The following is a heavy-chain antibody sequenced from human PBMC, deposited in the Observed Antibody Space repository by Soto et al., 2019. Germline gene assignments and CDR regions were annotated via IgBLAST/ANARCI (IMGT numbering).Heavy chain of an antibody. Sequence: SGPTLVNPTQTLTLTCTVSGFSLGTNGVGVGWIRQPPRKALEWIAIFFWDDDRRYSPSLRSRLTITKDTSRNQIVLTMTNVDLADTAVYYCAKDPDSSGLGPWGQGTLVTVSS. V-gene: IGHV2-5*02. J-gene: IGHJ5*02. CDR3: AKDPDSSGLGP. D-gene: IGHD6-19*01. CDR1: GFSLGTNGVG. CDR2: FFWDDDR.